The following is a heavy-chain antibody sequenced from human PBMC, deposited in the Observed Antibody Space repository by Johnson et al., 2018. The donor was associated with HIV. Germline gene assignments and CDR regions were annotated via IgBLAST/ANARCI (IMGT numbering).Heavy chain of an antibody. CDR1: GFPFTDAW. D-gene: IGHD1-7*01. J-gene: IGHJ3*02. CDR2: IKRKTDGGTP. V-gene: IGHV3-15*01. CDR3: TPQPHNWNYGGGAFDI. Sequence: VQLVESGGGLVKPGGSLRLSCAASGFPFTDAWMTWVRQAPGKGLEWVGQIKRKTDGGTPDYSAPVKGRFIISRGDSKKTLYLQMHSLKTEDTAVYYGTPQPHNWNYGGGAFDIWGQGTMVTVSS.